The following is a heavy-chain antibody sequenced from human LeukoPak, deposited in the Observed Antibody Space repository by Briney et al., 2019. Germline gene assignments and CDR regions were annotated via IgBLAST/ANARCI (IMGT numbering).Heavy chain of an antibody. J-gene: IGHJ6*02. CDR3: ARDRTSCLGCMDV. CDR2: ISSSSSYI. CDR1: GFTFSSYS. V-gene: IGHV3-21*01. Sequence: GGSLRLSCAASGFTFSSYSMNWVRQAPGKGLEWVSSISSSSSYIYYADSVKGRFTISRDNAKNSLYLQMNSLRAEDTAVYYCARDRTSCLGCMDVRGQGTTVTVSS. D-gene: IGHD2-2*01.